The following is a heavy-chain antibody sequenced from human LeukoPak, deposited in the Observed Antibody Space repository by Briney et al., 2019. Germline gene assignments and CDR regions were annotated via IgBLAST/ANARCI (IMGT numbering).Heavy chain of an antibody. V-gene: IGHV1-2*06. CDR1: GYTFINYY. D-gene: IGHD5-18*01. CDR2: INPNSGGT. Sequence: ASVKVSCKASGYTFINYYMHWVRQAPGQGLEWMGRINPNSGGTNYAQKFQGRVTMTRDTSISTAYMELSRLRSDDTAVYYCARAIGYSYGFRFDYWGQGTLVTVSS. J-gene: IGHJ4*02. CDR3: ARAIGYSYGFRFDY.